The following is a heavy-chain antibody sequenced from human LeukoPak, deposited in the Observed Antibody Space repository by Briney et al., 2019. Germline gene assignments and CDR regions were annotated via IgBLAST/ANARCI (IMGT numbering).Heavy chain of an antibody. V-gene: IGHV4-31*03. Sequence: SQTLSLTCTVSGGSISSGGYYWSWIRQHPGKGLEWIGYIYYSGSTYYNPSLKSRVTISADTSKNQFSLKLSSVTAADTAVYYWARDLARGMDVWGQGTTVTVSS. CDR2: IYYSGST. CDR3: ARDLARGMDV. CDR1: GGSISSGGYY. J-gene: IGHJ6*02. D-gene: IGHD2-21*01.